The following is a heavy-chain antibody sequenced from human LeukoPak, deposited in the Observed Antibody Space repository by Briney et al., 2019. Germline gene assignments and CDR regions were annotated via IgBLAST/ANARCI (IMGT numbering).Heavy chain of an antibody. CDR3: ARVSGPGLDEYFHL. V-gene: IGHV3-74*01. J-gene: IGHJ1*01. Sequence: GGSLRLSCAASGFTLSGAWMHWVRQAPGKGLVWVSRINPDGTGTIYADSVKGRFTISRDDAKNTLYLHMDSLRAEDTAVYYCARVSGPGLDEYFHLWGQGTLVTVSS. CDR2: INPDGTGT. CDR1: GFTLSGAW. D-gene: IGHD3-10*01.